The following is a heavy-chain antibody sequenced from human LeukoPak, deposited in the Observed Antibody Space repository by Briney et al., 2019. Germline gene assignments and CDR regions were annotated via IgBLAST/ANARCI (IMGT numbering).Heavy chain of an antibody. CDR2: TNSGGSGT. V-gene: IGHV3-74*01. J-gene: IGHJ2*01. CDR1: GFIFSRYW. Sequence: GGSLRLSCAASGFIFSRYWMHWVRQAPGKGLVWVSRTNSGGSGTTYADSVKGRFTISRDNAKNTLYLQMNSLRVEDTAVYYCARVIAAAAHWHFDLWGRGTLVTVSS. D-gene: IGHD6-13*01. CDR3: ARVIAAAAHWHFDL.